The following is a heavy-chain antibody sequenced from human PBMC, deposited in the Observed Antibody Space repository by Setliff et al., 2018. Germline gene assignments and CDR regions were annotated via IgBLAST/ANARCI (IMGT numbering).Heavy chain of an antibody. CDR3: ARTCSGSGCYAGLES. CDR2: IWDDGGNK. Sequence: GGSLRLSCAASGFTFSTYRMHWVRQAPGKGLEWVAVIWDDGGNKYHADSVKGRFTISRDDSKNTAYLQMNSLRPDDTAVYYCARTCSGSGCYAGLESWGQGTPVTVSS. V-gene: IGHV3-33*08. J-gene: IGHJ4*02. D-gene: IGHD2-15*01. CDR1: GFTFSTYR.